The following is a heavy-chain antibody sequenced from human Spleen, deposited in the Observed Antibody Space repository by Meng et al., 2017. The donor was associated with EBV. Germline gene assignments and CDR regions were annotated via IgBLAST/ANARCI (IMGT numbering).Heavy chain of an antibody. V-gene: IGHV3-30*04. CDR1: GFTFSSYA. CDR2: ISFDGRNQ. J-gene: IGHJ4*02. Sequence: QVLLVESGGGVVQPGRSLRLSCAASGFTFSSYAMHWVRQAPGKGLEWLTFISFDGRNQYYRDSVKGRFTVSRDSSKNTVDLQMNSLRAEDSGLYYCAKESGGHSEIDYWGQGTLVTVAS. CDR3: AKESGGHSEIDY. D-gene: IGHD4-23*01.